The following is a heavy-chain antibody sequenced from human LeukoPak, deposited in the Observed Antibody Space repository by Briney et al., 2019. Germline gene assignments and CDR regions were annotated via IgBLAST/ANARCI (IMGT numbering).Heavy chain of an antibody. D-gene: IGHD5-12*01. J-gene: IGHJ4*02. V-gene: IGHV4-59*01. CDR1: GGSISTYY. Sequence: PSETLSLTCTVSGGSISTYYWSWIRQPPGKGLEWIGYIYHSGSTNYNPSLKSRVTISVDASKNQFSLKLSSVTAADTAVYYCARGGGYASPIGYWGQGALVTVSS. CDR3: ARGGGYASPIGY. CDR2: IYHSGST.